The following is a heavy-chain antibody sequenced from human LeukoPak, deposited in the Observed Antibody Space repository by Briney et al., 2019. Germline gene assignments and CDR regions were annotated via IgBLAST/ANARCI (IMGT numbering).Heavy chain of an antibody. D-gene: IGHD6-6*01. V-gene: IGHV3-48*04. Sequence: GGSLRLSCAASGFTFSSYSMNWVRQAPGKGLEWVSYISSSGSTIYYADSVKGRFTISRDNAKNSLYLQMNSLRAEDTAVYYCAREDSSSSAFDYWGQGTLVTVSS. J-gene: IGHJ4*02. CDR2: ISSSGSTI. CDR3: AREDSSSSAFDY. CDR1: GFTFSSYS.